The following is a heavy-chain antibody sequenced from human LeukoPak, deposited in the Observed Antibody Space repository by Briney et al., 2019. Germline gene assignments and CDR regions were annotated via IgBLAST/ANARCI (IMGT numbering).Heavy chain of an antibody. CDR1: GYTFTSYY. CDR2: INPSGGST. CDR3: APHPSGYDSSGYSFDY. J-gene: IGHJ4*02. D-gene: IGHD3-22*01. V-gene: IGHV1-46*01. Sequence: ASVKVSCKASGYTFTSYYMHWVRQAPGQGLEWMGIINPSGGSTSYAQKFQGRVTMTRDTSTSTVYMELSSLRSEDTAVYYCAPHPSGYDSSGYSFDYWGQGTLVTVSS.